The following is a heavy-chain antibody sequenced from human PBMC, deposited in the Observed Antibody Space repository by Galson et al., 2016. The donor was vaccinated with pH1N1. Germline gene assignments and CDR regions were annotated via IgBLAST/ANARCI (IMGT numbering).Heavy chain of an antibody. CDR1: GGTFTSYT. V-gene: IGHV1-69*02. CDR2: MIPIFGLS. J-gene: IGHJ4*02. Sequence: SVKVSCKASGGTFTSYTITWVRQAPGQGLEWMGRMIPIFGLSNYAQKFQGRVTITADKSRSTAYMELSSLKSEDTAVYFCARARGHAAMDPFDFWGQGTLVTVSS. D-gene: IGHD5-18*01. CDR3: ARARGHAAMDPFDF.